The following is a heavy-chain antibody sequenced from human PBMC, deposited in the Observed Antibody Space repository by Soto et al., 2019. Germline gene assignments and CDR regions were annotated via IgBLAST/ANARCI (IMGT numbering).Heavy chain of an antibody. CDR1: GGSISSGGYY. D-gene: IGHD2-15*01. CDR2: IYYSGST. J-gene: IGHJ6*02. CDR3: ARDLVRPGGYSYYYYGMDV. Sequence: SETLSLTCTVSGGSISSGGYYWSWIRQHPGKGLEWIGYIYYSGSTYYNPSLKSRVTISVDTSKNQFSLKLSSVTAADTAVYYCARDLVRPGGYSYYYYGMDVWGQGTTVTVSS. V-gene: IGHV4-31*03.